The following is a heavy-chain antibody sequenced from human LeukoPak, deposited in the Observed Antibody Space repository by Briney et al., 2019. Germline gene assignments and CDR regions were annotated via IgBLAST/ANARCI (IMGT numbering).Heavy chain of an antibody. CDR1: GFTFSRSA. V-gene: IGHV3-73*01. CDR2: IRTTTNGYAT. J-gene: IGHJ4*02. D-gene: IGHD3-10*01. Sequence: GGSLRLSCAASGFTFSRSALHWVRQASGKGQELFGRIRTTTNGYATAYAVSVKGRFTISRDDLKNTAYLQMDSLKIEDTAVYYCTGNYYGSGSYADFDYWGQGTLVTVSS. CDR3: TGNYYGSGSYADFDY.